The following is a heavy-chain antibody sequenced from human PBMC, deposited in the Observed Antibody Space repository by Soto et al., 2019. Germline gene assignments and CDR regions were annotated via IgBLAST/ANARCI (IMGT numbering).Heavy chain of an antibody. CDR2: IIPVLDVE. D-gene: IGHD2-2*01. V-gene: IGHV1-69*02. CDR1: GGSFTSFI. CDR3: ANSPAPGAATPAGYGMAV. J-gene: IGHJ6*02. Sequence: QVQLVQSGAEVKKPGSSVKVSCKASGGSFTSFIVTWVRQAPGQGLEWMGRIIPVLDVEYYAQKFQGRLTITADMSTNTAYRAPRSLRSSDRAVYYCANSPAPGAATPAGYGMAVWGLGTTVTVSS.